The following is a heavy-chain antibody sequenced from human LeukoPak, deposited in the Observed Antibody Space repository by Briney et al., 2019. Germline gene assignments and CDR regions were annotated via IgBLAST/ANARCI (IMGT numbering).Heavy chain of an antibody. V-gene: IGHV1-8*03. CDR3: ARGGYCSGGSCYGYNWFNP. D-gene: IGHD2-15*01. Sequence: GSVKVSCKASGYTFTSYDINWVRQATGQGLEWMGWMNPNSGNTGYAQKFQGRVTITRNTSISTAYMELSSLRSEDTAAYYCARGGYCSGGSCYGYNWFNPWGQGTLVTVSS. J-gene: IGHJ5*02. CDR1: GYTFTSYD. CDR2: MNPNSGNT.